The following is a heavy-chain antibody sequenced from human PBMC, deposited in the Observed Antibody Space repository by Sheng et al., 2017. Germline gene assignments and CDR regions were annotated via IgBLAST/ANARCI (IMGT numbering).Heavy chain of an antibody. J-gene: IGHJ2*01. Sequence: QVQLVHSRAEMKKPGASVRVSCKASGYTFSSYGISWVRQAPGQGLEWMGWISPYNGNTKYAQKFQGRVTMTTDTSTSTAYMELRSLRSDDTAVYYCARQLGNWYIDLWGRGTLVTVSA. CDR3: ARQLGNWYIDL. D-gene: IGHD7-27*01. CDR1: GYTFSSYG. CDR2: ISPYNGNT. V-gene: IGHV1-18*01.